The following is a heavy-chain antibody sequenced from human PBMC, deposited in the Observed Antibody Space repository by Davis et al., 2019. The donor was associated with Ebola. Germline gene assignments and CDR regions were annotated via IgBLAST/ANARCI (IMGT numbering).Heavy chain of an antibody. J-gene: IGHJ4*02. Sequence: ASVKVSCKASGYTFNSHGISWVRRAPGQGLEWMAWISAYNGHTNYAQKFQGRLTLTTDTSRSTAYMELRSLTSDDTAEYFCARGRNGGWDFDYWGQGTLVTVSS. CDR1: GYTFNSHG. V-gene: IGHV1-18*01. CDR3: ARGRNGGWDFDY. D-gene: IGHD6-19*01. CDR2: ISAYNGHT.